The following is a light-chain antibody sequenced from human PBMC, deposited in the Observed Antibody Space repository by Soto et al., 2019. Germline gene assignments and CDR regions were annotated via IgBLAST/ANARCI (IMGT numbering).Light chain of an antibody. J-gene: IGKJ2*01. CDR1: QNVNSN. CDR2: NVS. CDR3: QQYNTLNT. V-gene: IGKV3-15*01. Sequence: EIAMTQSPATLSVSPGQRATLSCRASQNVNSNLAWYQQKPGHAPSLLMYNVSTRATGFPARFSGSGSGTEFTLTISSLQSEDSAIYYCQQYNTLNTFGQGT.